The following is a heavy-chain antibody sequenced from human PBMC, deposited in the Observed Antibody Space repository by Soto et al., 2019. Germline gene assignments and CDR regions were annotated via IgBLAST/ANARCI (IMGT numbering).Heavy chain of an antibody. CDR1: GGSISSYY. Sequence: SETLSLTCTVSGGSISSYYWSWIRQPPGKGLEWIGYMYNTGSTIYNPSLKSRVTISVDTSKNQYSLKIKSVTAAETTVYYCARDLWGYCGADCYPLDVWGQGTTVTVS. J-gene: IGHJ6*02. CDR3: ARDLWGYCGADCYPLDV. D-gene: IGHD2-21*02. CDR2: MYNTGST. V-gene: IGHV4-59*01.